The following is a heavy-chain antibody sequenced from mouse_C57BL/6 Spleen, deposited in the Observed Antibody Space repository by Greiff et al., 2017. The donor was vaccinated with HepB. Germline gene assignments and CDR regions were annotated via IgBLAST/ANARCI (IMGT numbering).Heavy chain of an antibody. CDR2: ISSGSSTI. J-gene: IGHJ2*01. CDR3: ARSGYTTVVPDY. D-gene: IGHD1-1*01. Sequence: EVKVVESGGGLVKPGGSLKLSCAASGFTFSDHGMHWVRQAPEKGLEWVAYISSGSSTIYYADTVKGRFTISRDNAKNTLFLQMTSLRSEDTAMYYCARSGYTTVVPDYWGQGTTLTVSS. V-gene: IGHV5-17*01. CDR1: GFTFSDHG.